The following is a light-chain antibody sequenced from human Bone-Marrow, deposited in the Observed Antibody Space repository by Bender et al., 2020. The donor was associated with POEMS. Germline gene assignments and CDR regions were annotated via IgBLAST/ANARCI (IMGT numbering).Light chain of an antibody. V-gene: IGLV2-23*02. Sequence: SALTQPASVSGSPGQSITISCTGTTSDIGGSNYVSWYQQHPAKAPKLIIYEVTKRPSGISNRFSGSKSDNTASLTISGLQTEDEADYYCCSYAGSSTVLFGGGTKVTVL. CDR2: EVT. CDR1: TSDIGGSNY. CDR3: CSYAGSSTVL. J-gene: IGLJ2*01.